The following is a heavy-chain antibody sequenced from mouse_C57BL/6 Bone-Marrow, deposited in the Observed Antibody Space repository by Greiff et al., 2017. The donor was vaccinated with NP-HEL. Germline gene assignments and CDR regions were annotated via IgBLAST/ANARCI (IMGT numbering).Heavy chain of an antibody. D-gene: IGHD1-1*01. J-gene: IGHJ1*03. CDR2: IYPRDGST. Sequence: QVQLQQSGPELVKPGASVKLSRKASGYTFTSYDINWVKQRPGQGLEWIGWIYPRDGSTKYNEKFKGKATLTVDTSSSTAYMELHSLTSEDSAVYFCAREEDSPDYYGRWYFDVWGTGTTVTVSS. CDR1: GYTFTSYD. V-gene: IGHV1-85*01. CDR3: AREEDSPDYYGRWYFDV.